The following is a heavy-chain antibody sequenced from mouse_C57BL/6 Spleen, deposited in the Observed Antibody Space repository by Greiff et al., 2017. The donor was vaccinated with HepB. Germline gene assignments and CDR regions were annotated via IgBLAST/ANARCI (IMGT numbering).Heavy chain of an antibody. J-gene: IGHJ1*03. CDR2: IWTGGGT. CDR3: ARGERLGTSPNWYFDV. D-gene: IGHD4-1*01. Sequence: QVQLKESGPGLVAPSQSLSITCTVSGFSFTSYAISWVRQPPGKGLEWLGVIWTGGGTNYNSALKSRLSISKDNSKSQVFLKMKSLQTDDTARYYCARGERLGTSPNWYFDVWGTGTTVTVAS. V-gene: IGHV2-9-1*01. CDR1: GFSFTSYA.